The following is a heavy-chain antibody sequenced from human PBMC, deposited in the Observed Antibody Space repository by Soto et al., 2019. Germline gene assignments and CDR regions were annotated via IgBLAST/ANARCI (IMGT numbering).Heavy chain of an antibody. CDR2: ISSSSSYI. CDR3: ARDPAAWSWYFDY. D-gene: IGHD6-13*01. Sequence: PGGSLRISCAASGFTFSSYSMNWVRQAPGKGLEWVSSISSSSSYIYYADSVKGRFTISRDNAKNSLYLQMNSLRAEDTAVYYCARDPAAWSWYFDYWGQGTLVTVSS. V-gene: IGHV3-21*01. J-gene: IGHJ4*02. CDR1: GFTFSSYS.